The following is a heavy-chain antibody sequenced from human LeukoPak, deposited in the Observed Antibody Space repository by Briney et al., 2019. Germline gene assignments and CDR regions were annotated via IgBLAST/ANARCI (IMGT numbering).Heavy chain of an antibody. Sequence: SETLSLTCTVSGGSISSYYWSWIRQPPGMGLEWIGYIYYSGSTNYNPSLKSRVTISVDTSKNQFSLKLSSVTAADTAVYYCARTTYYYGSGSPPTGYYFDYWGQGTLVTVSS. V-gene: IGHV4-59*01. CDR3: ARTTYYYGSGSPPTGYYFDY. J-gene: IGHJ4*02. CDR2: IYYSGST. D-gene: IGHD3-10*01. CDR1: GGSISSYY.